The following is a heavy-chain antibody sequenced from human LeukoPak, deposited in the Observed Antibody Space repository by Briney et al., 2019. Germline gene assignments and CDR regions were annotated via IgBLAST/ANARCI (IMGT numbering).Heavy chain of an antibody. CDR2: IYTSGST. J-gene: IGHJ5*02. Sequence: SETLSLTCTVSGGSISSYHWSWIRQPAGKGLEWIGRIYTSGSTNYNPSLKSRVTMSVDTSKNQFSLKLSSVTAADTAVYYCARVSWSSGKGFDPWGQGTLVTVSS. CDR3: ARVSWSSGKGFDP. D-gene: IGHD6-19*01. V-gene: IGHV4-4*07. CDR1: GGSISSYH.